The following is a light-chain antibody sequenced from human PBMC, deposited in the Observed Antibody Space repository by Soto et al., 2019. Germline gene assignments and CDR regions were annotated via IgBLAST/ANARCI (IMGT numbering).Light chain of an antibody. V-gene: IGLV2-23*01. CDR1: SSDVGSYNL. Sequence: QSVLTQVASVSGSPGQSITISCTGTSSDVGSYNLVSWYQQHPGKAPKLIIYEDTKRPSGVSTRFSGSKSGNTASLTISGLQAEDEADYYCCSYASSATGVFGGGTKLTVL. J-gene: IGLJ3*02. CDR3: CSYASSATGV. CDR2: EDT.